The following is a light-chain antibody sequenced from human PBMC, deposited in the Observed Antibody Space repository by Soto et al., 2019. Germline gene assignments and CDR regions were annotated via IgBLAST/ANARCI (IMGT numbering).Light chain of an antibody. CDR1: QSVSSY. CDR2: DAS. CDR3: QQRSSWPGT. V-gene: IGKV3-11*01. J-gene: IGKJ3*01. Sequence: IVLTQSPATLSLSPGERAHLSCRASQSVSSYLAWYQQKPGQAPRLLIYDASNRATGIPTRFSGSGSGTDFTLTISSLEPEDFAVYYCQQRSSWPGTFGPGTKVDIK.